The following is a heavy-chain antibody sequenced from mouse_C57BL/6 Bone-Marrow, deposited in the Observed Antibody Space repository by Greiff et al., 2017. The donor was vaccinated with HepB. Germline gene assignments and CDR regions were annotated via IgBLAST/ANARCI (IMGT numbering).Heavy chain of an antibody. V-gene: IGHV5-6*01. J-gene: IGHJ3*01. CDR1: GFTFSSYG. D-gene: IGHD2-3*01. CDR3: ARRDGYYWFAY. CDR2: ISSGGSYT. Sequence: VQLQESGGDLVKPGGSLKLSCAASGFTFSSYGMSWVRQTPDKRLEWVATISSGGSYTYYPDSVKGRFTISRDNAKNTLYLQMSSLKSEDTAMYYCARRDGYYWFAYWGQGTLVTVSA.